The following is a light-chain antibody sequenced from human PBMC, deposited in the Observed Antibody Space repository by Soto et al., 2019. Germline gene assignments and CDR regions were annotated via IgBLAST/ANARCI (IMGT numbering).Light chain of an antibody. CDR3: QQSYTTPWT. CDR2: AAS. J-gene: IGKJ1*01. Sequence: DIQMTQSPSSLSAYVGDRVTITCRSSQSIDRSLNWYQQKPGEAPNLLIYAASGLQTGVPSRFSGGASGTDFTLTISSVQLDDFATYYCQQSYTTPWTFGQGTKVEMK. V-gene: IGKV1-39*01. CDR1: QSIDRS.